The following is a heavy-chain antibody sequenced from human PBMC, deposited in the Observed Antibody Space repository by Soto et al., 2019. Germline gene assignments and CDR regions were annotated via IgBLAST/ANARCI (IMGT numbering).Heavy chain of an antibody. CDR3: ASRGSGSYYDA. CDR2: ISGSGGST. V-gene: IGHV3-23*01. Sequence: EVQLLESGGGLVQPGGSLRLSCAASGFTFSSYAMRWVRQAPVKGLEWVSAISGSGGSTYYADSVKGRFTISRDNSKNTFYRQMNSVRAEDTALYYCASRGSGSYYDAWGREPWSPSPQ. D-gene: IGHD1-26*01. CDR1: GFTFSSYA. J-gene: IGHJ5*02.